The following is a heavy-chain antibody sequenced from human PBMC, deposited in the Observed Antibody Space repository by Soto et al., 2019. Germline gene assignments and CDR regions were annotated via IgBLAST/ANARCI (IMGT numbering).Heavy chain of an antibody. CDR2: MSGSSSTT. V-gene: IGHV3-23*01. D-gene: IGHD1-7*01. J-gene: IGHJ4*02. CDR1: GLTFSNYA. CDR3: AKNQERELPRVIDF. Sequence: SLSLSCATSGLTFSNYAMSWVRQAPGGGLEWVSSMSGSSSTTYYADSVRGRFTISRDRSKNTLYLQMSSLRAEDTALYYCAKNQERELPRVIDFWGQGTLVTVSS.